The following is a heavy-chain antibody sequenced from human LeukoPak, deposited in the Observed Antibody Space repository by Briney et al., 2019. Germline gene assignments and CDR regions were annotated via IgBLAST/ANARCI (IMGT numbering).Heavy chain of an antibody. J-gene: IGHJ4*02. D-gene: IGHD3-22*01. CDR3: ARPADIYDSSGYPLDY. CDR2: IIPIFGTA. Sequence: SVKASCRASGGTFSSYAISWVRQAPGQGLEWMGGIIPIFGTANYAQKFQGRVTITTDESTSTAYMELSSLRSEDTAVYYCARPADIYDSSGYPLDYWGQGTLVTVSS. V-gene: IGHV1-69*05. CDR1: GGTFSSYA.